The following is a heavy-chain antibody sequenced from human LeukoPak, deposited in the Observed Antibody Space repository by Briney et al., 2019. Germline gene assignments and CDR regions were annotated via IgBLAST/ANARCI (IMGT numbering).Heavy chain of an antibody. D-gene: IGHD1-26*01. Sequence: GGSLRLSCAASGFTFSSYWMHWVRQAPGKGLVWVSRIKSDGSSTNYADSVKGRFTISRDTAKNTQYLQMNGLRAEDTAVYYCARAYSGTYYAFDVWGQGTMVTVSS. V-gene: IGHV3-74*01. J-gene: IGHJ3*01. CDR3: ARAYSGTYYAFDV. CDR2: IKSDGSST. CDR1: GFTFSSYW.